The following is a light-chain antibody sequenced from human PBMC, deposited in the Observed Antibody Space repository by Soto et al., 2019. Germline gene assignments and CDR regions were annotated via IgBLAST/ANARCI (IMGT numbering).Light chain of an antibody. CDR3: SSYTSSSTLV. CDR1: SIEVGGYNY. J-gene: IGLJ2*01. Sequence: QSALTQPASVSGSPGQSITISCTGTSIEVGGYNYVSWYQQHPGKAPKLMIYDVTNRPSGVSNRFSGSKSGNTASLTISGLQAEDEADYYGSSYTSSSTLVLGGGTQLTVL. V-gene: IGLV2-14*01. CDR2: DVT.